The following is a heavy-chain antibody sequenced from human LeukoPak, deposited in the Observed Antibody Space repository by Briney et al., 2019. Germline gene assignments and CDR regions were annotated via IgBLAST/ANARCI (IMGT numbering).Heavy chain of an antibody. CDR1: GDSIRSDRW. V-gene: IGHV4-4*02. J-gene: IGHJ5*02. CDR2: VYHSGST. CDR3: ARDLRCSTTSCYTSWFDP. D-gene: IGHD2-2*02. Sequence: PSETLSLTCVVSGDSIRSDRWWSWVRQPPGKGLEWIGEVYHSGSTHYSPSLRARVTISVDNSRNQFSLKVNSVTAADTAVYYCARDLRCSTTSCYTSWFDPWGQGTLVTVSS.